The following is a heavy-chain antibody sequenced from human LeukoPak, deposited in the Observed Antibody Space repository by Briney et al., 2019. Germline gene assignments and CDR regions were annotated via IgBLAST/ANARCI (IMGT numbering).Heavy chain of an antibody. Sequence: GGSLRLSCAASGFTFSNYNMNWVRQAPGKGLEWVSYISSSSSYIYYADSVQGRFTISRDNAKNSLYLQMSSLRAEDTAVYYCARDNIADYWGQGTLVTVSS. V-gene: IGHV3-21*01. CDR3: ARDNIADY. D-gene: IGHD6-13*01. CDR1: GFTFSNYN. CDR2: ISSSSSYI. J-gene: IGHJ4*02.